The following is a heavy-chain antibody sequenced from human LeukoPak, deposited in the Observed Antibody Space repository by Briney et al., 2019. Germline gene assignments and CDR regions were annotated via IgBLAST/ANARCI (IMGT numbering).Heavy chain of an antibody. CDR3: ARVASYGEWLFKLSLYYYYYYYMDV. CDR2: INWNGGST. J-gene: IGHJ6*03. D-gene: IGHD3-3*01. V-gene: IGHV3-20*04. CDR1: GFTFSSYG. Sequence: GGSLRLSCAASGFTFSSYGMSWVRQAPGKGLEWVSGINWNGGSTGYADSVKGRFTISRDNAKNSLYLQMNSLRAEDTALYYCARVASYGEWLFKLSLYYYYYYYMDVWGKGTTVTVSS.